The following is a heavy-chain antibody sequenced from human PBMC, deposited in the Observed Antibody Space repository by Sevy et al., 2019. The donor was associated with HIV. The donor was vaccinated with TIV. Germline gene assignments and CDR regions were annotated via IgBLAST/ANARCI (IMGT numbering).Heavy chain of an antibody. CDR3: ANAYSGCYHLSYLYALDV. J-gene: IGHJ6*02. D-gene: IGHD3-16*02. V-gene: IGHV3-30*18. Sequence: GGSLRLSCIGSGFSFSYYGIHWVRQSPGKGLDWVALISHDGINEYYADSVKGRFTISTDNSKNTVYLEMNSLRNEDTAIYFCANAYSGCYHLSYLYALDVWGQGTTVTASS. CDR2: ISHDGINE. CDR1: GFSFSYYG.